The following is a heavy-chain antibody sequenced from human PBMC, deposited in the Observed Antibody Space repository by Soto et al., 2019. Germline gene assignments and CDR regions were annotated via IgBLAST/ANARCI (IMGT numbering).Heavy chain of an antibody. V-gene: IGHV3-7*01. J-gene: IGHJ4*02. CDR1: GFTFSNYW. CDR3: TTDNFNY. D-gene: IGHD3-22*01. Sequence: GGSLRLSCAASGFTFSNYWMSWVRQAPGKGLEWVANIKQGGSEKYYVDSVKGLFTISRDNAKNSLYLQMNSLRAEDTAVYYCTTDNFNYWGQGTLVTVS. CDR2: IKQGGSEK.